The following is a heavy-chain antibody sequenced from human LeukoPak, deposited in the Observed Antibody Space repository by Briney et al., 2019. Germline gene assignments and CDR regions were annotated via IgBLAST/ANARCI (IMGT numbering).Heavy chain of an antibody. D-gene: IGHD3-10*01. V-gene: IGHV3-21*01. Sequence: GGSLRPSCAASGFTFSSYSMNWVRQAPGKGLEWVSSISSSSSYIYYADSVKGRFTISRDNAKNSLYLQMNSLRAEDTAVYYCARDKMRGARYYLDYWGQGTLVTVSS. CDR3: ARDKMRGARYYLDY. J-gene: IGHJ4*02. CDR1: GFTFSSYS. CDR2: ISSSSSYI.